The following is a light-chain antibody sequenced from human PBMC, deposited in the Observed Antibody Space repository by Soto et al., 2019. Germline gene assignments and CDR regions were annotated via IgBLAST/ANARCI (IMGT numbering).Light chain of an antibody. CDR3: CSYAPPDYV. V-gene: IGLV2-23*01. Sequence: QSVLTQPASVSGSPGQSITISCTGTSSDVGSYNLVSWYQQHPGKAPKLMIYEGSKRPSGVSNRFSGSKSGNTASLTISGLQAEDEADYYCCSYAPPDYVFGTGTKLTVL. CDR2: EGS. J-gene: IGLJ1*01. CDR1: SSDVGSYNL.